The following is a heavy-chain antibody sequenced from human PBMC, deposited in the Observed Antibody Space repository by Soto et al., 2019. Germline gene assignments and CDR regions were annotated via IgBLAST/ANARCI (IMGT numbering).Heavy chain of an antibody. D-gene: IGHD3-22*01. J-gene: IGHJ6*02. CDR2: IWYDGNNK. CDR3: ARKEGSDTSGYPTTNSYGMDV. CDR1: GFTFSSYG. V-gene: IGHV3-33*01. Sequence: GGSLRLSCAASGFTFSSYGMHWVRQAPGKGLEWVTFIWYDGNNKYYADSVKGRFTISRDNSKNTLYLQMNSLRAEDTAVYYCARKEGSDTSGYPTTNSYGMDVWGQGTTVTVSS.